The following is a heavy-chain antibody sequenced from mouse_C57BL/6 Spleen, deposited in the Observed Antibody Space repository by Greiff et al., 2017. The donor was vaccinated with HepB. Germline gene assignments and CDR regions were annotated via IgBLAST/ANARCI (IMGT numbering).Heavy chain of an antibody. J-gene: IGHJ3*01. CDR1: GYAFSSSW. CDR2: IYPGDGDT. CDR3: AREDSSGSY. D-gene: IGHD3-2*02. V-gene: IGHV1-82*01. Sequence: VQLQQSGPELVKPGASVKISCKASGYAFSSSWMNWVKQRPGKGLEWIGRIYPGDGDTNYNGKFKGKATLTADKSSSTAYMQLSSLTSEDSAVYFCAREDSSGSYWGQGTLVTVSA.